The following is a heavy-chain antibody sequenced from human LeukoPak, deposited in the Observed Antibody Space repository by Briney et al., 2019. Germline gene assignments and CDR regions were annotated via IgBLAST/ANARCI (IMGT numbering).Heavy chain of an antibody. CDR1: GGSFSGYY. CDR3: ARGYNWNYLVFDH. V-gene: IGHV4-34*01. D-gene: IGHD1-7*01. J-gene: IGHJ4*02. CDR2: INHSGST. Sequence: SETLSLTCAVYGGSFSGYYWSWIRQPPGKGLEWIGEINHSGSTNYNPSLKSRVTISVDTSKNQFSLKLSSVTAADTAVYYCARGYNWNYLVFDHWGQGTLVTVSS.